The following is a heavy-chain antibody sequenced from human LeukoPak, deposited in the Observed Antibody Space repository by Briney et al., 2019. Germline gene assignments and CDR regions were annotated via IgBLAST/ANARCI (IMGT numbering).Heavy chain of an antibody. Sequence: ASVKVSCKASGYTFTAYYIHWVRQATGQGLQWMGWINPNTGVSHYAQKFQGRVTMTSDTSISTAHMELSRLRSDDTAIYYCAYQASAGWYYFDDWGQGTLVTVSS. CDR3: AYQASAGWYYFDD. CDR2: INPNTGVS. J-gene: IGHJ4*02. CDR1: GYTFTAYY. D-gene: IGHD6-25*01. V-gene: IGHV1-2*02.